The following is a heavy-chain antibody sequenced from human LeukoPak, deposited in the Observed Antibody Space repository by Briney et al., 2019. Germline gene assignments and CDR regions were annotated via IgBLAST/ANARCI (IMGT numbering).Heavy chain of an antibody. Sequence: GGSLRLSCAASGFTFSTSAMNWVRQVPGKGLGWGSSIDYDSSHIYYAASVRGRFTISRDNARDSVYLQMDSLRVEDTAVYYCTRDPLRYLRVGHYDYWGQGTLVAVSS. CDR3: TRDPLRYLRVGHYDY. J-gene: IGHJ4*02. D-gene: IGHD3-9*01. V-gene: IGHV3-21*01. CDR1: GFTFSTSA. CDR2: IDYDSSHI.